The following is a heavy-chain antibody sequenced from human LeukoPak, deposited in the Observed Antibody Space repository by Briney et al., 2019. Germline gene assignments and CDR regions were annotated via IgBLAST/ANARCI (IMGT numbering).Heavy chain of an antibody. CDR1: GFTFSDYS. V-gene: IGHV3-48*02. J-gene: IGHJ4*02. D-gene: IGHD1-26*01. CDR2: ITASGTAM. CDR3: ASSGSYRFDY. Sequence: GGSLRLSCAASGFTFSDYSMNWVRQAPGKGLEWVSHITASGTAMFYADSVKGRFTISRDNAKNSLYLQMNSLRDEDTAVYYCASSGSYRFDYWGQGTLVTVSS.